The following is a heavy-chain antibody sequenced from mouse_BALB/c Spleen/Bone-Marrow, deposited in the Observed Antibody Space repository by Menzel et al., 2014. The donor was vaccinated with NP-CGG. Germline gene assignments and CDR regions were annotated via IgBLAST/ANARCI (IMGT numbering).Heavy chain of an antibody. CDR3: AKIGTTTGAMDY. D-gene: IGHD2-14*01. CDR1: GFSLTSYG. J-gene: IGHJ4*01. CDR2: IWRGGST. Sequence: VQLQESGPGLVQPSQSLSITCTVSGFSLTSYGVHWVRPSPGKGLEWLGVIWRGGSTDYNAAFMSRLSITKDNSKSQVFFKMNSLQADDTAIYYCAKIGTTTGAMDYWGQGTSVTVSS. V-gene: IGHV2-5*01.